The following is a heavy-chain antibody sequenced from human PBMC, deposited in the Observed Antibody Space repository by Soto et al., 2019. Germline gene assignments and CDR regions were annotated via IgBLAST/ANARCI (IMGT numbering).Heavy chain of an antibody. J-gene: IGHJ4*02. CDR3: AKGSATSRPYYFDY. CDR1: GFTFSSYA. Sequence: GGSLRLSCVASGFTFSSYAMSWVRQAPGKGLEWVSAITGDGGDTFHADSVRGRLTISRDNSRNTLYLQMDSLRAEDTALYYCAKGSATSRPYYFDYWGQGSLVTVSS. V-gene: IGHV3-23*01. CDR2: ITGDGGDT.